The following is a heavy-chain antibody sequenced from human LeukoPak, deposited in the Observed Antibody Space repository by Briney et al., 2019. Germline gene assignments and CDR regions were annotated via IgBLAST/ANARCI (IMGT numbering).Heavy chain of an antibody. CDR3: ASGKLGIGGAFDI. D-gene: IGHD7-27*01. J-gene: IGHJ3*02. Sequence: SGGSLRLSCAASGFTFRTNWMHWVRQAPGKGLLWVSRINSDGSSISYVDSVKGRFTISRDNAKNTLYLQMNSLRVEDTAVYYCASGKLGIGGAFDIWGQGTMVTVSP. V-gene: IGHV3-74*01. CDR2: INSDGSSI. CDR1: GFTFRTNW.